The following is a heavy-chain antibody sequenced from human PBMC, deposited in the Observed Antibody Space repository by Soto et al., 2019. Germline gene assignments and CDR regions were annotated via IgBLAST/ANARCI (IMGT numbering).Heavy chain of an antibody. V-gene: IGHV3-53*01. CDR3: AREAGHYYYGMDV. D-gene: IGHD6-13*01. CDR1: GFTVSSNY. Sequence: GGSLRLSCAASGFTVSSNYMSWVRQAPGKGLEWVSVISSGGNTYYADSVKGRFTISRDNSKNTLYLQINSLRAEDTAVYYCAREAGHYYYGMDVWGQGTTVTVSS. J-gene: IGHJ6*02. CDR2: ISSGGNT.